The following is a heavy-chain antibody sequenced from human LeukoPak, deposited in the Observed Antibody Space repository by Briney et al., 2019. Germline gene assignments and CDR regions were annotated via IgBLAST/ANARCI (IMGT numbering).Heavy chain of an antibody. V-gene: IGHV3-20*01. CDR3: ARVYYYGSGRSWFDP. CDR1: GFTFDDYG. CDR2: INWSGGST. D-gene: IGHD3-10*01. J-gene: IGHJ5*02. Sequence: PGGSLRLSCAASGFTFDDYGMSWVRQAPGKGLEWVSGINWSGGSTGYADSVKGRFTISRDNAKNSLYLQMNSLRAEDTALYHCARVYYYGSGRSWFDPWGQGTLVTVSS.